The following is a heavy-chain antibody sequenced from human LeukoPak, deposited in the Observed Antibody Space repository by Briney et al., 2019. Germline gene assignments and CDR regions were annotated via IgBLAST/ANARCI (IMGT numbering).Heavy chain of an antibody. CDR3: TTNTVE. CDR2: IKSKTDGGTT. V-gene: IGHV3-15*01. CDR1: GFTSTNAH. Sequence: PGGSLRLSCAASGFTSTNAHMSWVRQAPGKGLEWLGRIKSKTDGGTTDYAAPVEGRFTISRDDSENSLYLQMNSLKTEDTAVYYCTTNTVEWGQGTLVTVSS. D-gene: IGHD4-17*01. J-gene: IGHJ4*02.